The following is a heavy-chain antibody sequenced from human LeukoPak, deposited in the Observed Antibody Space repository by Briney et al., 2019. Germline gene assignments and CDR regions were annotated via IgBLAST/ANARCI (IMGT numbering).Heavy chain of an antibody. D-gene: IGHD5-24*01. CDR2: IIPIFDTA. CDR3: AREKMPRHDGLDY. CDR1: GGTFSSYA. Sequence: SVKVSCKASGGTFSSYAISWVRQAPGQGLEWMGGIIPIFDTANYAQKFQGRVTITADESTSTAYMELSSLRSEDTAVYYCAREKMPRHDGLDYWGQGTLVTVSS. V-gene: IGHV1-69*01. J-gene: IGHJ4*02.